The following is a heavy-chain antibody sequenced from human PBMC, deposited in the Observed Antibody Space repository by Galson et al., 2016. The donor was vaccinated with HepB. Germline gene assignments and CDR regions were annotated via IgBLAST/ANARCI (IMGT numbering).Heavy chain of an antibody. J-gene: IGHJ4*02. CDR2: ISGRADTT. V-gene: IGHV3-23*01. Sequence: SLRLSCAASGFTFSAYAMTWVRQTPGKGLEWVSAISGRADTTYYADSVKGRFTVSRDNSKNTLSLEMINLRADDTAIYYCAKVMARTGYYFAPLIDSWGQGTLVTVSS. D-gene: IGHD3/OR15-3a*01. CDR3: AKVMARTGYYFAPLIDS. CDR1: GFTFSAYA.